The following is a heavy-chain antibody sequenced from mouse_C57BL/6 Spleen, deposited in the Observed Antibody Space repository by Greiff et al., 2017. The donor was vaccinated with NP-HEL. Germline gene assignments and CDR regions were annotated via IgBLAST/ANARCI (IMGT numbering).Heavy chain of an antibody. CDR3: AILEDGYYLFDY. CDR2: IHPNSGST. CDR1: GYTFTSYW. D-gene: IGHD2-3*01. V-gene: IGHV1-64*01. J-gene: IGHJ2*01. Sequence: VQLQQPGAELVKPGASVKLSCKASGYTFTSYWMHWVKQRPGQGLEWIGMIHPNSGSTNYNEKFKSKATLTVDKSSSTAYMQLSSLTSEDSAVYYCAILEDGYYLFDYWGQGTTLTVSS.